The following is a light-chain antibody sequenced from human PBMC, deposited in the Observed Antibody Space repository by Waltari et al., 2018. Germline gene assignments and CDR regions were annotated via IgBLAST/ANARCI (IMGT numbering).Light chain of an antibody. CDR1: QPISIY. CDR2: AAT. J-gene: IGKJ2*02. CDR3: QQSISNTRT. Sequence: DIQLTQSPSSLSASVGDRVIITFRASQPISIYLNWYQQKPGKAPNLLISAATILQSGVHSRVSGSGSGRDFSLTISSLQPEDFAIYYCQQSISNTRTFGQGTRLEIK. V-gene: IGKV1-39*01.